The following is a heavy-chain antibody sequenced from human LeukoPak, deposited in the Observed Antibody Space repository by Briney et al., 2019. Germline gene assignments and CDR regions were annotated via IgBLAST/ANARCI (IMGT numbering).Heavy chain of an antibody. J-gene: IGHJ4*02. CDR1: GGSISSYY. CDR2: IYYSGST. Sequence: PSETLSLTCTVSGGSISSYYWSWIRQPPGKGLEWIGYIYYSGSTNYNPSLKSRVTISVDTSKNQFSLKLSSVTAADTAVYYCARDRTAGGRSDYWGQGTLVTVSS. D-gene: IGHD6-13*01. CDR3: ARDRTAGGRSDY. V-gene: IGHV4-59*01.